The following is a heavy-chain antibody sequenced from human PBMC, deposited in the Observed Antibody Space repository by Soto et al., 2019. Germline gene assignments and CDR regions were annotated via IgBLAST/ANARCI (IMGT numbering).Heavy chain of an antibody. CDR3: ARLASGSPLGSHGMDV. Sequence: GESMKIGCKGSGYSFSNYLISWVRQMPGKGLEWMGRIDPTDSYTNYSPSFQGHVTISVDKSISTAYLQWSSLKASDTAMYYCARLASGSPLGSHGMDVWGQGTTVTVSS. CDR1: GYSFSNYL. V-gene: IGHV5-10-1*01. D-gene: IGHD3-10*01. J-gene: IGHJ6*02. CDR2: IDPTDSYT.